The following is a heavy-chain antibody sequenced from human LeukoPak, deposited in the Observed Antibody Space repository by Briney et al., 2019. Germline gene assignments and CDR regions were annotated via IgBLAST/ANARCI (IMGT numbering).Heavy chain of an antibody. CDR3: ARAWDSIGYYLNYFDY. CDR2: IKQDGSEK. D-gene: IGHD3-22*01. CDR1: GFTFSSYG. Sequence: PGGSLRLSCAASGFTFSSYGMSWVRQAPGKGLEWVANIKQDGSEKYYVDSVKGRFTISRDNAKNSLYLQMNSLRAEDTAVYYCARAWDSIGYYLNYFDYWGQGTLVTVSS. V-gene: IGHV3-7*01. J-gene: IGHJ4*02.